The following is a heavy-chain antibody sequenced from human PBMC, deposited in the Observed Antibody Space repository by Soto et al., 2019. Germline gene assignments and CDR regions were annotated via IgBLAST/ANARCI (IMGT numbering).Heavy chain of an antibody. D-gene: IGHD5-12*01. J-gene: IGHJ4*02. Sequence: GSLRLSCAASGFTFSSYAMHWVRQAPGKGLEWVAVISYDGSNKYYADSVKGRFTISRDNSKNTLYLQMNSLRAEDTAVYYCARGDYDYGDFFDYWGQGTLVTVSS. V-gene: IGHV3-30-3*01. CDR3: ARGDYDYGDFFDY. CDR1: GFTFSSYA. CDR2: ISYDGSNK.